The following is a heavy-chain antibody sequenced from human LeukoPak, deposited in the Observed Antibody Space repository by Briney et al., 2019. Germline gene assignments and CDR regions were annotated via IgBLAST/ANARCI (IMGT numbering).Heavy chain of an antibody. Sequence: GGSLRLSCTASRSTFSGYSFNWVRRSPGRGLEWVSYISTGGSSIYYADSVRGRFTSSRDNAKSSLCLQMNSLRGDDTGVYYCARDRGADYGDFDYWGQGTLVTVSS. V-gene: IGHV3-48*01. D-gene: IGHD3-10*01. CDR2: ISTGGSSI. CDR3: ARDRGADYGDFDY. J-gene: IGHJ4*02. CDR1: RSTFSGYS.